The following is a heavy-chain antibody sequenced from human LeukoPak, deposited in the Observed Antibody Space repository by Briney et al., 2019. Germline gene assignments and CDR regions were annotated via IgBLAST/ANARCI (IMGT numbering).Heavy chain of an antibody. CDR1: GFTFSSYS. V-gene: IGHV3-21*01. CDR3: ARDPTTTTDIYYYYYMDV. Sequence: NPGGSLRLSCAASGFTFSSYSMNWVRQAPGKGLEWVSSTSSSSSYIYYADSVKGRFTISRDNAKNSLYLQMNSLRAEDTAVYYCARDPTTTTDIYYYYYMDVWGKGTTVTVSS. J-gene: IGHJ6*03. CDR2: TSSSSSYI. D-gene: IGHD4-17*01.